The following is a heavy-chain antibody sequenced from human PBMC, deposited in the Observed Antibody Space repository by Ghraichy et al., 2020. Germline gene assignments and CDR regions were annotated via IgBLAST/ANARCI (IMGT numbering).Heavy chain of an antibody. Sequence: GASLRLSCAASGFTLSSYGMHWVRQAPGKGLEWVALISYDGSNKDYADSVKGRFTISRDNSKNTLYLQMNSLRAEDTAVFYCARDGENMVVVSTSYFDFWGQGTLVTVSS. J-gene: IGHJ4*02. CDR2: ISYDGSNK. D-gene: IGHD3-22*01. CDR3: ARDGENMVVVSTSYFDF. CDR1: GFTLSSYG. V-gene: IGHV3-33*01.